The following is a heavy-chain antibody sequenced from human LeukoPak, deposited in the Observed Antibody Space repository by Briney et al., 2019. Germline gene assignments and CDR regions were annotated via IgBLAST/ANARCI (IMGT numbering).Heavy chain of an antibody. Sequence: PRASVKVSCKASGYTFTTYGINWVRQAPGQGLEWMGWMNPDNGNTGFAQRFQGRLTMTRDTSISTAYMELSSLSSEDTAVYYCARGGDAAFIKYWGQGALVTVSS. D-gene: IGHD5-18*01. J-gene: IGHJ4*02. CDR1: GYTFTTYG. V-gene: IGHV1-8*01. CDR3: ARGGDAAFIKY. CDR2: MNPDNGNT.